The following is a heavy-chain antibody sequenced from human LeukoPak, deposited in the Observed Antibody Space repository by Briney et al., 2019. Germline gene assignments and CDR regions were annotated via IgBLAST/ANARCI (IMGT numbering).Heavy chain of an antibody. CDR1: GGSISSSSYY. CDR3: ARVRLLFDY. D-gene: IGHD2-21*01. J-gene: IGHJ4*02. CDR2: IYYSGST. Sequence: TSETLSLTCTVSGGSISSSSYYWGWIRQPPGKGLEWIGSIYYSGSTYYNPSLKSRVTISVDTSKNQFSLKLSSVTAADTAVYYCARVRLLFDYWGQGTLVTVSS. V-gene: IGHV4-39*07.